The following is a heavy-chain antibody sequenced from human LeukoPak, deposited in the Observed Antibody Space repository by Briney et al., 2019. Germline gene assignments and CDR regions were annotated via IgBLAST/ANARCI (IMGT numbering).Heavy chain of an antibody. J-gene: IGHJ4*02. CDR3: ARWQPWGDLSYYFDY. Sequence: GASVKVSCKASGYTFTGHYMHWVRQAPGQGLEWMGWINPNSGGTNYAQKFQGRVTMTRDTSISTAYMELSRLRSDDTAVYYCARWQPWGDLSYYFDYWGQGTLVTVSS. D-gene: IGHD2-21*02. V-gene: IGHV1-2*02. CDR2: INPNSGGT. CDR1: GYTFTGHY.